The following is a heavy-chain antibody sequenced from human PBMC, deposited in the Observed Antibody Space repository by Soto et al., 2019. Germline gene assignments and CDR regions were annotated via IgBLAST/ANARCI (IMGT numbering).Heavy chain of an antibody. J-gene: IGHJ5*02. CDR3: ARGVGSGSYYNQYNWFDP. D-gene: IGHD3-10*01. V-gene: IGHV4-59*01. CDR2: ISYSGST. Sequence: PSETLSLTCTVSGDSISSFYWSWIRQPPGKGLEWIGYISYSGSTNYNPSLKSRVTISVDTSKNQFSLKLSSVTAADTAVYYCARGVGSGSYYNQYNWFDPWGQGTLVTVSS. CDR1: GDSISSFY.